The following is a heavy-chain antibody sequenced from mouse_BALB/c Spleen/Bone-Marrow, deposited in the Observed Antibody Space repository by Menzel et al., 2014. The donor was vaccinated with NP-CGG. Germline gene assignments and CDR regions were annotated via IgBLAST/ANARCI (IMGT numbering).Heavy chain of an antibody. J-gene: IGHJ2*01. CDR2: IRLKSNNYAT. CDR1: GFTFSNYW. D-gene: IGHD1-1*01. V-gene: IGHV6-6*02. Sequence: EVHLVESGGGLVQPGGSMKLFCVASGFTFSNYWMNWVRQSPEEGLEWVAEIRLKSNNYATHYAESVKGRFTISRDDSKSSVYLQMNNLRAEDTGIYYCTRGYYYGSSYVFDYWGQGTTLTVSS. CDR3: TRGYYYGSSYVFDY.